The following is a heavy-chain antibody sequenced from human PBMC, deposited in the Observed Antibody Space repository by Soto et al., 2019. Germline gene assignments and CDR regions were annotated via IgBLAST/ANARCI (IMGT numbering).Heavy chain of an antibody. J-gene: IGHJ5*02. V-gene: IGHV4-4*02. Sequence: SETLSLTCAVSGGSISSSNWWSWVRQPPGKGLEWIGEIYHSGSTNYNPSLKSRVTISVDKSKNQFSLKLSSVTAADTAVYYCARVWTTVANWFDPWGQGTLVTVSS. CDR1: GGSISSSNW. CDR3: ARVWTTVANWFDP. D-gene: IGHD4-17*01. CDR2: IYHSGST.